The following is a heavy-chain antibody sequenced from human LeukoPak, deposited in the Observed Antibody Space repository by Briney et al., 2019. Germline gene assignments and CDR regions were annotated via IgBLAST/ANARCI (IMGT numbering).Heavy chain of an antibody. CDR3: ARVEGGGGSLDL. CDR2: IIPLLPTT. Sequence: ASVKVSCKASGGRFTSNAITWVRQAPGQGLEWMGRIIPLLPTTIYAQKFRDRVTITADRSTGTAYMELSSLRSDDTAVYYCARVEGGGGSLDLWGQGTIVTVSS. V-gene: IGHV1-69*04. J-gene: IGHJ3*01. D-gene: IGHD3-16*01. CDR1: GGRFTSNA.